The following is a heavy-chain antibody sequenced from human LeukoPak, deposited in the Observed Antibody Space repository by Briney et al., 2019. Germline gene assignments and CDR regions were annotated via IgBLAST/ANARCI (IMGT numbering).Heavy chain of an antibody. Sequence: PGGSLRLSCAASGFAFSVYWMHWVRQAPGRGLVWVSRINTDGTSTSYADSVKGRFTISRDNAKNTLSLQMNSLRAEDTAVYYCAREHTYSSSWWLWFDPWGQGTLVTVSS. CDR3: AREHTYSSSWWLWFDP. D-gene: IGHD6-13*01. CDR2: INTDGTST. V-gene: IGHV3-74*01. CDR1: GFAFSVYW. J-gene: IGHJ5*02.